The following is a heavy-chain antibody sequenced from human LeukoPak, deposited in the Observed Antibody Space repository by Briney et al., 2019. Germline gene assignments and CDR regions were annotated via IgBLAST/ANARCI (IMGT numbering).Heavy chain of an antibody. J-gene: IGHJ6*03. D-gene: IGHD2-2*01. CDR3: ARKNFKSTSCPRLYYYMDV. CDR1: GFTFSSYS. Sequence: GGSLRLSCAASGFTFSSYSMNWVRQAPGKGLEWVSSISSSSSYIYYADSVKGRFTISRDNAKNSLYLQMNSLRAEDTAVYYWARKNFKSTSCPRLYYYMDVWGKGTTVTVSS. CDR2: ISSSSSYI. V-gene: IGHV3-21*01.